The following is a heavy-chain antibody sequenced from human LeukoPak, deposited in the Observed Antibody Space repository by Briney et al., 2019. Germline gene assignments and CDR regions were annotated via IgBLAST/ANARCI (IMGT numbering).Heavy chain of an antibody. CDR3: AREIFRWGIYPDY. J-gene: IGHJ4*02. CDR1: GFSFSTYA. V-gene: IGHV3-33*01. D-gene: IGHD3-16*02. CDR2: MWHDASHT. Sequence: PGGSLRLSCAASGFSFSTYAMHWVRQAPGKGLEWVALMWHDASHTFYTDSVKGRFTISRDNSKNTVYLQMNSLGGEDTAVYYSAREIFRWGIYPDYWGQGTLVPLSS.